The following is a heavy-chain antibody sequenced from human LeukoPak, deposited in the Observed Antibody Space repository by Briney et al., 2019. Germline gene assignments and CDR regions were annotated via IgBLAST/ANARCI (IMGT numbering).Heavy chain of an antibody. J-gene: IGHJ4*02. V-gene: IGHV3-53*01. Sequence: GGSLRLSCAASGFTVSSNYMSWVRQAPGKGLEWVSVIYSGGSTYYADSVKGRFTISRDNSKNILYLQMNNLRVDDTAMYYSASGIPSSGSYRYWGQGTLVTVSS. CDR1: GFTVSSNY. D-gene: IGHD1-26*01. CDR2: IYSGGST. CDR3: ASGIPSSGSYRY.